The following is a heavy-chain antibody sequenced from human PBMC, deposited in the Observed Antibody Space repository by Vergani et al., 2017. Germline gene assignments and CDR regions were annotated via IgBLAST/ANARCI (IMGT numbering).Heavy chain of an antibody. V-gene: IGHV3-49*04. CDR2: IRSKAYGGTT. J-gene: IGHJ4*02. CDR3: TRVLTSYYDYVWGSYRFDY. Sequence: EVQLVESGGGLVQPGRSLRLSCTASGFTFGDYAMSWVRQAPGKGLGWVGFIRSKAYGGTTEYAASVKGRFTISRDDSKSIAYLQMNSLKTEDTAVYYCTRVLTSYYDYVWGSYRFDYWGQGTLVTVSS. D-gene: IGHD3-16*02. CDR1: GFTFGDYA.